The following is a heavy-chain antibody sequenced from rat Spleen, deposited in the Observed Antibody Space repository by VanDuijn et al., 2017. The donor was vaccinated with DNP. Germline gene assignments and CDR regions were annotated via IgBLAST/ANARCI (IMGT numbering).Heavy chain of an antibody. CDR1: GFTFSDYG. CDR3: ARHGEVHLRYAMDA. Sequence: EVQLVESGGGLVQPGRSMKLSCSASGFTFSDYGMAWVLQAPTKSLEWVASISFDGDSTYYRDSVKGRFTISRDNAKSTLYLQMDSLRSEETATYYCARHGEVHLRYAMDAWGQGTSVTVSS. V-gene: IGHV5S11*01. J-gene: IGHJ4*01. CDR2: ISFDGDST. D-gene: IGHD1-5*01.